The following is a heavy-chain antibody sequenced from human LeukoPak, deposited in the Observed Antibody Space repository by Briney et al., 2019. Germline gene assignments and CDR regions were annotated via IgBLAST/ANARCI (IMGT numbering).Heavy chain of an antibody. Sequence: GGSLRLACAASGFTFSSYDMSWVRQAPGKGLEWVSGFSGSGGSTYYADSVQGRFTISRGNSKNTLYLQMNSLRAEDTAVYYCAKPRSAESPFDYWGQGTLVTVSS. CDR2: FSGSGGST. CDR3: AKPRSAESPFDY. J-gene: IGHJ4*02. CDR1: GFTFSSYD. V-gene: IGHV3-23*01. D-gene: IGHD3-3*01.